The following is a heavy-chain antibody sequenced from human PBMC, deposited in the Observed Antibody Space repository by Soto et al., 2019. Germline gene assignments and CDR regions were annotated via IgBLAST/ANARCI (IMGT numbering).Heavy chain of an antibody. CDR2: IKQDGSEK. J-gene: IGHJ4*02. D-gene: IGHD6-6*01. CDR3: AREARRSSRSFDY. V-gene: IGHV3-7*03. Sequence: PGGSLRLSGAASGFTFSSYWISWVRQAPGKGLEWVDNIKQDGSEKYYVDSVKGRFTISRDNAKNSLYLQMNSLKAEDTAVYYCAREARRSSRSFDYLGQGTLVTVSS. CDR1: GFTFSSYW.